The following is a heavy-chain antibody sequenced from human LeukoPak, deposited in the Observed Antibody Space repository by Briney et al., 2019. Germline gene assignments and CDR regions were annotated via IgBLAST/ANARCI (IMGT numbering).Heavy chain of an antibody. V-gene: IGHV1-2*02. CDR1: GYTFTGYY. CDR2: INPNSGGT. Sequence: PWASVKVSCKASGYTFTGYYMHWVRQAPGQGLEWMGWINPNSGGTNYAQKFQGRVTMTRDTSISTAYMELSRLRSDDTAVYYCARGTYDSSGYLRWWGQGTLVTVSS. D-gene: IGHD3-22*01. J-gene: IGHJ4*02. CDR3: ARGTYDSSGYLRW.